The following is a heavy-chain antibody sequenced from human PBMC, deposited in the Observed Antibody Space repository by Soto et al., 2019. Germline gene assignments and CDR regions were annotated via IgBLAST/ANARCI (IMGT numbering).Heavy chain of an antibody. Sequence: GGSLRLSCVASGFNLSYNAMSWVRQAPGKGLQWVSTISGSGDKTYYADSVKGRFTISSDRSKNTLYLQMDSLGADDTAVYYCVRLPGGSAPCPDYWGQGTLVTVFS. CDR2: ISGSGDKT. CDR3: VRLPGGSAPCPDY. D-gene: IGHD2-21*02. V-gene: IGHV3-23*01. J-gene: IGHJ4*02. CDR1: GFNLSYNA.